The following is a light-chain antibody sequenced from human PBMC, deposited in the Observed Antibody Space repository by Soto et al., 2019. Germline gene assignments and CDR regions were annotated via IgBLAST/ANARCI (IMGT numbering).Light chain of an antibody. Sequence: QSVLTQPPSVSGAPGQRVTISCTGSSSNIGAGYDVHWYQQVPGTAPKLLIYGNINRPSGVPDRFSGSKSGTSASLAITGLQAEDEADYYCQSYDNSLSGLFGGGTKLTVL. J-gene: IGLJ2*01. CDR3: QSYDNSLSGL. V-gene: IGLV1-40*01. CDR2: GNI. CDR1: SSNIGAGYD.